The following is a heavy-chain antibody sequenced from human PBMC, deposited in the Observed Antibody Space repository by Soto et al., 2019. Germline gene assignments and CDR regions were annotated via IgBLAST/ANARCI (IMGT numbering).Heavy chain of an antibody. V-gene: IGHV1-2*04. Sequence: SSVKVSCKASGYTFTGYYMHWVRQAPGQGLEWMGWINPNSGGTNYAQKFQGWVTMTRDTSISTAYMELSRLRSDDTAVYYCARGAVAGTHMIDYWGQGTLVTVSS. CDR3: ARGAVAGTHMIDY. CDR2: INPNSGGT. J-gene: IGHJ4*02. D-gene: IGHD6-19*01. CDR1: GYTFTGYY.